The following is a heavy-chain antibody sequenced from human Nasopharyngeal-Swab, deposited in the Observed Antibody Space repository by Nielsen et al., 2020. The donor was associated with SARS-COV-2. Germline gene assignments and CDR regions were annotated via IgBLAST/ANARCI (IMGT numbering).Heavy chain of an antibody. CDR3: ARHVSSSWYAAVAGIRAFDY. J-gene: IGHJ4*02. V-gene: IGHV4-39*01. Sequence: WIRQPPGQGLEWIGSIYYSGSTSYNPSLKSRVTISVDTSKNRFSLKLSSVTAADTAVYYCARHVSSSWYAAVAGIRAFDYWGQGTLVTVSS. CDR2: IYYSGST. D-gene: IGHD6-13*01.